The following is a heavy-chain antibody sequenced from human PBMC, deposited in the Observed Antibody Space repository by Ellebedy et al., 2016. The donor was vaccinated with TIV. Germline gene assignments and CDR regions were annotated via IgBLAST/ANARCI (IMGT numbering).Heavy chain of an antibody. D-gene: IGHD1-26*01. CDR3: ARGPYVVGATTGLDY. CDR1: AYTFTNYD. Sequence: AASVKVSCKASAYTFTNYDIIWVRQATGQGLEWMGWKNTNSGNTEYAQKFQGRVTITRDTSASTAYKELSNLRTEDTAVHYCARGPYVVGATTGLDYWGQGTLVTVSS. CDR2: KNTNSGNT. J-gene: IGHJ4*02. V-gene: IGHV1-8*01.